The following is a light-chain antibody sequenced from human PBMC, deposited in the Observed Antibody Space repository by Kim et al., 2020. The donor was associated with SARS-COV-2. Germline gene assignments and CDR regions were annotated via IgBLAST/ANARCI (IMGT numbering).Light chain of an antibody. J-gene: IGLJ3*02. CDR3: AAWDDSLSGWV. Sequence: GQRVTISCSGSSSNIGSTSVFWYQQLPGTAPKLLIYTNNQRPSGVPDRFSGSKSGTSASLAISGHRSEDEADYYCAAWDDSLSGWVFGGGTQLTVL. V-gene: IGLV1-47*01. CDR1: SSNIGSTS. CDR2: TNN.